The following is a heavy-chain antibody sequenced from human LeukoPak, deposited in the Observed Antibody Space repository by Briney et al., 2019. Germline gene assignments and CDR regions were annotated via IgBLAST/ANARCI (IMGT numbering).Heavy chain of an antibody. CDR3: ARGNFYSGSGSSPLDY. Sequence: GGSLRLSCAASGFTFSSYSMNWVRQAPGKGLEWVAVISFHGTDTFYADSVKGRFTISRDNSKNTLYLQMSSLRGDDTAVYYCARGNFYSGSGSSPLDYWGQGTLVTVSS. CDR1: GFTFSSYS. CDR2: ISFHGTDT. J-gene: IGHJ4*02. V-gene: IGHV3-30*03. D-gene: IGHD3-10*01.